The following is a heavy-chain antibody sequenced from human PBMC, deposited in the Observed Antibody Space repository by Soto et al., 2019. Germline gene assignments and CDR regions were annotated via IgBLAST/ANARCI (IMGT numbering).Heavy chain of an antibody. J-gene: IGHJ4*02. D-gene: IGHD3-3*01. Sequence: QVQLQESGPGLVKPSQTLSLTCTVSGDSISSGGSYWSWIRQRPGKGLEWIGYIFYSGSFYYTPSLKDRVMLSPATAKNQFSLRLTSVTAADTAVYYCARAPETPPILGVVRPYFFNYWGQGTLVTVSS. V-gene: IGHV4-31*03. CDR3: ARAPETPPILGVVRPYFFNY. CDR2: IFYSGSF. CDR1: GDSISSGGSY.